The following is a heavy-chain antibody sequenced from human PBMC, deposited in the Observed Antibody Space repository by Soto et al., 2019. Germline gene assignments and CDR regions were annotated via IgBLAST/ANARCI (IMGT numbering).Heavy chain of an antibody. V-gene: IGHV3-48*03. J-gene: IGHJ3*01. CDR2: ISDGGTTI. CDR3: VKEYCTGGTCFDDFDL. Sequence: EADLVESGGGLVQPGGSLTLSCAASGFIFSDYEVDWVRQAPGRGPEWISYISDGGTTIYYAASVKGRFTISRDDAKKSLYLHMNNLRVDDTAIYFCVKEYCTGGTCFDDFDLWGQGTVVTVSS. D-gene: IGHD2-8*02. CDR1: GFIFSDYE.